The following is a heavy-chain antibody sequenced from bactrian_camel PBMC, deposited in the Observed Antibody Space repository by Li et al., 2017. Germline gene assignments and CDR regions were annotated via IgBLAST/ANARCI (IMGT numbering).Heavy chain of an antibody. J-gene: IGHJ6*01. CDR2: TGSDGPT. D-gene: IGHD5*01. Sequence: QLVESGGGSVQAGGSLTLSCAVSGWADMRACMGWFRQSPGKEREGIACTGSDGPTTYADSVKGRFTLSEDSARKILYLQMDNLKPEDTAMYYCAATMGDYALGVPLSPGGCEESDFGWWGQGTQVTVS. CDR3: AATMGDYALGVPLSPGGCEESDFGW. CDR1: GWADMRAC. V-gene: IGHV3S68*01.